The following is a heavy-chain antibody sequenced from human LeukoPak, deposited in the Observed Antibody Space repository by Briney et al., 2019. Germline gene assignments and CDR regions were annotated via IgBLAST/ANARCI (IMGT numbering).Heavy chain of an antibody. D-gene: IGHD3-10*01. Sequence: SVKVSCKASGGTFSSYAISWVRQAPGQGLEWMGGIIPIFGTANYAQKFQGRVTITTDESTSTAYVELSSLRFEDTAVYYCARGRSTGYYYGSAYCDYCGQGTLVTVSS. J-gene: IGHJ4*02. CDR3: ARGRSTGYYYGSAYCDY. CDR2: IIPIFGTA. V-gene: IGHV1-69*05. CDR1: GGTFSSYA.